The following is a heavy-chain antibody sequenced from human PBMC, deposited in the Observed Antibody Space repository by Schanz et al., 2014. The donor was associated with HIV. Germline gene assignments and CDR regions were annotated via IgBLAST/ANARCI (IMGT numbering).Heavy chain of an antibody. J-gene: IGHJ6*02. V-gene: IGHV3-23*04. CDR1: GFTFSRYA. Sequence: EVQLVESGGSVVQPGRSLRLSCAASGFTFSRYAMSWVRQAPGKGLEWVSSISGSGGSTYYADSVKGRFTISRGNSKNTLYLQMNSLRAEDTAVYYCAKGGFYGDYVSYYYGLDVWGQGTTVTVSS. D-gene: IGHD4-17*01. CDR2: ISGSGGST. CDR3: AKGGFYGDYVSYYYGLDV.